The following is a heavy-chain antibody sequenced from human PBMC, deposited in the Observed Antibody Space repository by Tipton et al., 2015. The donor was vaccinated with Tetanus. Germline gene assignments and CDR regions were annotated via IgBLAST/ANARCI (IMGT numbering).Heavy chain of an antibody. Sequence: LRFSCAVYGGSFSGHYWSWMRQPPGKGLEWIGEVHHSGSTKYNPSLKSRVTILADTSKDQFSLRLSSVTAADTALYYCAKHGDRDTIGHHFDYWTQGTLVTVSS. J-gene: IGHJ4*02. CDR2: VHHSGST. D-gene: IGHD4-17*01. V-gene: IGHV4-34*01. CDR3: AKHGDRDTIGHHFDY. CDR1: GGSFSGHY.